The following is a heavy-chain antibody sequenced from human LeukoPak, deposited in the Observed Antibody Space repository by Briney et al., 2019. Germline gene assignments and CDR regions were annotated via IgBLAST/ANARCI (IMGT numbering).Heavy chain of an antibody. V-gene: IGHV3-66*01. CDR3: ARDERSSRSFDY. Sequence: GGSLRLSCAASGFTVSSNYMSWVRQAPGKGLEWVSVIYSGGSTYYADSVKGRFTISRDNSKNTLYLQMNSLRAEDTAVYYCARDERSSRSFDYWGQGTLITVSS. D-gene: IGHD6-13*01. J-gene: IGHJ4*02. CDR1: GFTVSSNY. CDR2: IYSGGST.